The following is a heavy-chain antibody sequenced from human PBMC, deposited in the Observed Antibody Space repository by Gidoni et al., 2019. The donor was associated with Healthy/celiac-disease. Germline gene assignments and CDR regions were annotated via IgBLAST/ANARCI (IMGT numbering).Heavy chain of an antibody. CDR2: ISSSSSTI. CDR3: ARVSRGSSWYNYFDY. Sequence: EVQLVESGGGLVQPGGSLSLSCAASGFTFSSYSMNWVRQAPGKGLEWVSYISSSSSTIYYADSVKGRFTISRDNAKNSLYLQMNSLRDEDTAVYYCARVSRGSSWYNYFDYWGQGTLVTVSS. J-gene: IGHJ4*02. CDR1: GFTFSSYS. V-gene: IGHV3-48*02. D-gene: IGHD6-13*01.